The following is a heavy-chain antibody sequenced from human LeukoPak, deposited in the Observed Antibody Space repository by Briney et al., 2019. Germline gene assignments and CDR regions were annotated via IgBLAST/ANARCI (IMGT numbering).Heavy chain of an antibody. CDR3: TTEGGDYDILTGYFEYFDY. CDR1: GFTFSNAW. D-gene: IGHD3-9*01. Sequence: PGGSLRLSCAASGFTFSNAWMSWVRQAPGKGLEWVGRIKSKTDGGTTDYAAPVKGRFTISRDDPKNTLYLQMNSLKTEDTAVYYCTTEGGDYDILTGYFEYFDYWGQGTLVTVSS. CDR2: IKSKTDGGTT. J-gene: IGHJ4*02. V-gene: IGHV3-15*01.